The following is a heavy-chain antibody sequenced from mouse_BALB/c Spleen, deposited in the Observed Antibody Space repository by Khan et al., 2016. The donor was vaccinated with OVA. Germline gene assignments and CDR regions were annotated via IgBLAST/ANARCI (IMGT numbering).Heavy chain of an antibody. V-gene: IGHV3-2*02. CDR1: GYSITSGYA. J-gene: IGHJ2*01. CDR2: ISYSGVT. CDR3: ARGNYSGYYFDY. Sequence: EVKLQESGPGLVKPSQSLSLTCTVTGYSITSGYAWNWIRQFPGNKLEWMGYISYSGVTSYTPSLKSRISITRDTSKNQFFLQLNSVTTEDTATYYCARGNYSGYYFDYWGQGTTLTVSS. D-gene: IGHD1-1*01.